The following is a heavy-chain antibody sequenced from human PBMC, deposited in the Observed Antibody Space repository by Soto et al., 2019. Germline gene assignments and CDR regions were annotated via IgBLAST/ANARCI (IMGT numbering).Heavy chain of an antibody. CDR1: GGSISSSSYY. CDR2: IYYSGST. CDR3: ARHEGDYGDYNDAFDI. Sequence: QLQLQESGPGLVKPSETLSLTCTVSGGSISSSSYYWGWIRQPPGKGLEWIGSIYYSGSTYYNPSLKSRVPISVDTSKNQFSLKLSSVTAADTAVYYCARHEGDYGDYNDAFDIWGQGTMFTVSS. J-gene: IGHJ3*02. D-gene: IGHD4-17*01. V-gene: IGHV4-39*01.